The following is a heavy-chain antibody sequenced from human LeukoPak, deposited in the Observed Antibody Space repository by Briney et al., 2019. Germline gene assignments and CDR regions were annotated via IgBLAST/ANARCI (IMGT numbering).Heavy chain of an antibody. Sequence: SETLSLTCAVYGGSFSGYYWSWIRQPPGKGLEWIGEINHSGSTNYNPSLKSRVTISVDTSKNQFSLKLSSVTAADTAVYYCARGRRSTTVTFYYRYGMDVWGQGTTVTVSS. CDR1: GGSFSGYY. J-gene: IGHJ6*02. CDR2: INHSGST. V-gene: IGHV4-34*01. CDR3: ARGRRSTTVTFYYRYGMDV. D-gene: IGHD4-17*01.